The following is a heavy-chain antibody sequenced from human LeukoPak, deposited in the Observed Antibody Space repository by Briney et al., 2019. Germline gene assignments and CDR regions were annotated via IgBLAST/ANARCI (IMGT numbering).Heavy chain of an antibody. Sequence: ASVKVSCKASGYTFTSYDINWVRQATGQGLEWMGWMNPNSGNPGYAQKFQGRVTMTRNTSISTAYMELSSLRSEDTAVYYCARVGSITGTKGFFGYWGQGTLVTVSS. CDR2: MNPNSGNP. J-gene: IGHJ4*02. CDR1: GYTFTSYD. CDR3: ARVGSITGTKGFFGY. V-gene: IGHV1-8*01. D-gene: IGHD1-20*01.